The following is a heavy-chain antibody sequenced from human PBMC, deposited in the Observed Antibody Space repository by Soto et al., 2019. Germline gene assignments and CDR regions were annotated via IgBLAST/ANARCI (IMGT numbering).Heavy chain of an antibody. CDR3: ASRFVDSATGYFDR. D-gene: IGHD5-12*01. Sequence: QLQLQESGSGLLRPSQTLSLTCLVSGGSIINGNYSWTWIRQPPGTALEWIGYIYHSGSTYYNPSLRSRVTLSVDRSKNQFSLNMKSMTAADTAVYYCASRFVDSATGYFDRWGQGTLVTVSS. V-gene: IGHV4-30-2*01. J-gene: IGHJ4*02. CDR2: IYHSGST. CDR1: GGSIINGNYS.